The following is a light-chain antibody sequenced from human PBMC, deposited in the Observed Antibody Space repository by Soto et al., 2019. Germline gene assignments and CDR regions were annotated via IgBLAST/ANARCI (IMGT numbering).Light chain of an antibody. CDR2: GAS. Sequence: EIVMTQSPATLSVSPGERVTLSCRASQSVATNLAWYQQRPGQAPRLLIYGASKRAIGLPTRFSGSGSGTEFTLTITSLQSEDFAVYYGQQYNNWPQTFGHGTKVEI. J-gene: IGKJ1*01. V-gene: IGKV3-15*01. CDR1: QSVATN. CDR3: QQYNNWPQT.